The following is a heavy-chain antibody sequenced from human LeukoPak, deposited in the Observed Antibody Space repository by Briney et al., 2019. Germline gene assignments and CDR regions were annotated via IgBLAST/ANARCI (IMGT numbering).Heavy chain of an antibody. CDR2: INHSGST. Sequence: SETLSLTCAVYGGSFSGYYWSWIRQPPGKGLEWIGEINHSGSTNYNPSLKSRVTISVDTSKNQFSLKLSSVTAADTAVYYCARARTKWFPDYWGQGTLVTVSS. CDR3: ARARTKWFPDY. V-gene: IGHV4-34*01. J-gene: IGHJ4*02. CDR1: GGSFSGYY. D-gene: IGHD3-22*01.